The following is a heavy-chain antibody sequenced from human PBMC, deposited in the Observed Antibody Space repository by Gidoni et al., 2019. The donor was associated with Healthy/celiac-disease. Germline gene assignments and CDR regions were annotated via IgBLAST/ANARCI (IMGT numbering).Heavy chain of an antibody. J-gene: IGHJ6*03. CDR1: GFTFSSYV. CDR3: ARDGLIAAAGKNYYYYMDV. CDR2: IAYDGGNK. V-gene: IGHV3-30*03. D-gene: IGHD6-13*01. Sequence: QVQLVESGGGAVQPGRSLRLSCAASGFTFSSYVMHWVRQAPGKGLEWLAVIAYDGGNKDDADSVKGRFTISRDNSKNTLYLQMNSLRAEDTAVYYCARDGLIAAAGKNYYYYMDVWGKGTTVTVSS.